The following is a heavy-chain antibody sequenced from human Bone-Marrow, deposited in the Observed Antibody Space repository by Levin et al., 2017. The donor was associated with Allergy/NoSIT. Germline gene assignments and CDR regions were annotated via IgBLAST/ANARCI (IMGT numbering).Heavy chain of an antibody. CDR2: ISWNGGSV. V-gene: IGHV3-20*04. CDR3: AKGDEESGAYYFDH. Sequence: RSGGSLRLSCGASGFTFDDYGMSWVRQAPGKGLEWVSGISWNGGSVGYADSVKGRFTISRDNAKNSVYLQMNSLRAEDTAFYYCAKGDEESGAYYFDHWGQGALVTVSS. CDR1: GFTFDDYG. D-gene: IGHD6-25*01. J-gene: IGHJ4*02.